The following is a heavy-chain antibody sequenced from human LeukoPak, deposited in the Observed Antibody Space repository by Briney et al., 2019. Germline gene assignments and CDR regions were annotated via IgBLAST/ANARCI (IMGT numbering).Heavy chain of an antibody. V-gene: IGHV1-8*01. D-gene: IGHD5-18*01. CDR3: ARGIYTYGLSPFDP. J-gene: IGHJ5*02. CDR2: MNPNSANT. Sequence: GASVKVSCKASGYTFTSYDINWVRQATGQGLEWMGWMNPNSANTGYAQKFQGRVTVTRNTSISTAYMELSSLRSEDTAVYYCARGIYTYGLSPFDPWGQGTLVTVSS. CDR1: GYTFTSYD.